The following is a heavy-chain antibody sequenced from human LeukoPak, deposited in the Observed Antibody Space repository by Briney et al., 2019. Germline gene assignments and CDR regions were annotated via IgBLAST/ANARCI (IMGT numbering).Heavy chain of an antibody. CDR1: GFTFSSYW. D-gene: IGHD6-13*01. V-gene: IGHV3-7*01. J-gene: IGHJ3*02. CDR3: ASLMAAAFDAFDI. Sequence: GGSLRLSCAASGFTFSSYWMSWVRQAPGKGLEWVANIKQDGSEKYYVDSVKGRFTISRDNAKNSLYLQMNSLRAEDTAVYYCASLMAAAFDAFDIWGQGTMVTVSS. CDR2: IKQDGSEK.